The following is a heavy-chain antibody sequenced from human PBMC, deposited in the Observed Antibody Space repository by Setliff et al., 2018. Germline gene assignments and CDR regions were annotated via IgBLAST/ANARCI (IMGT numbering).Heavy chain of an antibody. Sequence: ASVKVSCKASGYTFTGYYMHRVRQAPGQGLEWMGRINPNSGGTNYAQKFQGRVTMTRDTSISTAYMELSRLRSDDTAVYYCARVKAPALYYYMDVWGKGTTVTVSS. CDR3: ARVKAPALYYYMDV. CDR2: INPNSGGT. CDR1: GYTFTGYY. J-gene: IGHJ6*03. D-gene: IGHD3-16*02. V-gene: IGHV1-2*06.